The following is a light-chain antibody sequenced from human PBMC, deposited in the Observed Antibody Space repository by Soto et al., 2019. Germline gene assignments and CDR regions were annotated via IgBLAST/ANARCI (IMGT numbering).Light chain of an antibody. J-gene: IGKJ1*01. CDR3: QQHASSPRP. CDR2: GAS. Sequence: EIVLTQSPGTLSLSPGERVTLSCRASQSVSSSYLAWYQQKPGQAPGLLLYGASSRATGIPDRFSGSGSGTDFTLTISRLEPEDFAVYYCQQHASSPRPFGQGTKVEIK. V-gene: IGKV3-20*01. CDR1: QSVSSSY.